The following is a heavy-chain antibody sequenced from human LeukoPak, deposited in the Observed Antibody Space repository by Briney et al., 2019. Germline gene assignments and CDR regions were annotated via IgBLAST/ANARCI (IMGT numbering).Heavy chain of an antibody. D-gene: IGHD6-13*01. Sequence: PGGSLRLSCAASGFTFSSYSMNWVRQAPGKGLEWVAVISYDGSNKYYADSVKGRFTISRDNSKNTLYLQMNSLRAEDTAVYYCAKDSSSWNNFDYWGQGTLVTVSS. V-gene: IGHV3-30*18. CDR1: GFTFSSYS. J-gene: IGHJ4*02. CDR3: AKDSSSWNNFDY. CDR2: ISYDGSNK.